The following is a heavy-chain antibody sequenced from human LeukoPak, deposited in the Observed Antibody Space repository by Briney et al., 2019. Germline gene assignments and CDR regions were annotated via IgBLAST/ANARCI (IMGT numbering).Heavy chain of an antibody. CDR3: ASARFYYYDSSGYPYYFDN. D-gene: IGHD3-22*01. CDR1: GGSISSHY. Sequence: SETLSLTCTVSGGSISSHYWSWIRQPPGKGLEWIGYIYHSGSTNYNPSLKSRVTISVDTSKNQFSLKLKSVTAADTAVYYCASARFYYYDSSGYPYYFDNWGQGVLVPVSS. V-gene: IGHV4-59*08. CDR2: IYHSGST. J-gene: IGHJ4*02.